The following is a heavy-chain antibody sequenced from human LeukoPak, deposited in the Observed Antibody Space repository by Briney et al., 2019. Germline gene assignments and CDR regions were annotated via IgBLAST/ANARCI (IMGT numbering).Heavy chain of an antibody. D-gene: IGHD6-13*01. CDR3: ARGSGRQQLWFDP. J-gene: IGHJ5*02. Sequence: GASVKVSCKASGYTFTGQYMHWVRQAPGQGLEWMGWINPNSGGTNYAQKFQGRVTMARDTSISTAYMELSSLRSDDTVVYYCARGSGRQQLWFDPWGQGTLVTVSS. CDR2: INPNSGGT. V-gene: IGHV1-2*02. CDR1: GYTFTGQY.